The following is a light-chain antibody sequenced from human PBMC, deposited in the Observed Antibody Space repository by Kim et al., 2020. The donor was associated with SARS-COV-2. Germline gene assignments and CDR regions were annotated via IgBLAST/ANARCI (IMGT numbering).Light chain of an antibody. J-gene: IGKJ1*01. Sequence: VSPGERATLSCRASQSVSSKLAWYQQKPGQGPRLLIYNASTRATGIPAGFSGSGSGTEFTLTISRLQSEDFAVYYCHHYYNWPRTFGQVTKVDIK. CDR1: QSVSSK. CDR3: HHYYNWPRT. V-gene: IGKV3-15*01. CDR2: NAS.